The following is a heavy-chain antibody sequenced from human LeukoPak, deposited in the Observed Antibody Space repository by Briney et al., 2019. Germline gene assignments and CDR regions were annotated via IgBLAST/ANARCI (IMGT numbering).Heavy chain of an antibody. CDR2: INHSGST. CDR3: ARAPRYFDL. Sequence: PSETLSLTCTVSGGSISSYYWSWIRQPPGKGLEWIGEINHSGSTNYNPSLKSRVTISVDTSKNQFSLKLISVTAADTAVYYCARAPRYFDLWGRGTLVTVSS. V-gene: IGHV4-34*01. J-gene: IGHJ2*01. CDR1: GGSISSYY.